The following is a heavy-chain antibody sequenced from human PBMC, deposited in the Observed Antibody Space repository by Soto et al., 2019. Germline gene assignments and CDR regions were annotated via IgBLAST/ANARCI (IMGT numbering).Heavy chain of an antibody. D-gene: IGHD3-22*01. J-gene: IGHJ3*02. CDR2: ISSSGSTI. CDR1: GFTFSSYE. CDR3: ARVPNYYDSSGYFRWAFDI. Sequence: GSLRLSCAASGFTFSSYEMNWVRQAPGKGLEWVSYISSSGSTIYYADSVKGRFTISRDNAKNSLYLQMNSLRAEDTAVYYCARVPNYYDSSGYFRWAFDIWGQGTMVTVSS. V-gene: IGHV3-48*03.